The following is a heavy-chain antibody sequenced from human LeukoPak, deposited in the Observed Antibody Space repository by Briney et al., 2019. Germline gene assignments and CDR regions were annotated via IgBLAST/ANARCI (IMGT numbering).Heavy chain of an antibody. J-gene: IGHJ4*02. Sequence: PSETLSLTCAVYGGSFSGYCWSWIRQPPGKGLEWIGEINHSGSTNYNPSLKSRVTISVDTSKNQFSLKLSSVTAADTAVYYCARAYSGYDVDYWGQGTLVTVSS. CDR1: GGSFSGYC. CDR2: INHSGST. CDR3: ARAYSGYDVDY. V-gene: IGHV4-34*01. D-gene: IGHD5-12*01.